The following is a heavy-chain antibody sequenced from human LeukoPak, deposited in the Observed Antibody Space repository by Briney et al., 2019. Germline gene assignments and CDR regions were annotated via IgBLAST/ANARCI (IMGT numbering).Heavy chain of an antibody. V-gene: IGHV4-39*07. J-gene: IGHJ4*02. CDR1: GGSISSSSYY. CDR3: ARVEGVGASHEDY. Sequence: SETLSLTCTVSGGSISSSSYYWSWIRQPPGKGLEWIGSIYDDGSTYYNPTLKTRITISGDTSKNEFSLRLTSVTAADTAVYYCARVEGVGASHEDYWGQGTLVIVSS. D-gene: IGHD1-26*01. CDR2: IYDDGST.